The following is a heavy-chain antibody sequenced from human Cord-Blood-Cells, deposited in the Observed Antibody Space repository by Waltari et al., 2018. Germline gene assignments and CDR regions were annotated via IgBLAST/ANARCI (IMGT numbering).Heavy chain of an antibody. CDR2: IYPGDSDT. CDR1: GYSFTSYW. J-gene: IGHJ5*02. V-gene: IGHV5-51*01. Sequence: EVQLVQSGAEVKKPGESLKISCKGSGYSFTSYWIGWVRQVPGKGLEWMGIIYPGDSDTRYSPSFQGQVTISADKSISTTYLQWSSLKASDTAMYYCARVLSDSSGYYYWFDPWGQGTLVTVSS. CDR3: ARVLSDSSGYYYWFDP. D-gene: IGHD3-22*01.